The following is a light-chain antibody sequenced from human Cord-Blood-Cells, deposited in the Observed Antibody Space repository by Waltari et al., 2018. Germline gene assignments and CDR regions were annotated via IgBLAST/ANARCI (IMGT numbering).Light chain of an antibody. V-gene: IGLV2-11*01. CDR2: DVS. CDR3: CSDAGSYTDV. Sequence: QSALTHPRPVSGSPGQSVTISCTGTTSDVGGFNYVPWYQQHPGRAPKLMIYDVSKQPSGVPDRYAGDKSGGTAALSIGGGQAEDVADYYCCSDAGSYTDVYGTGTKVTVL. CDR1: TSDVGGFNY. J-gene: IGLJ1*01.